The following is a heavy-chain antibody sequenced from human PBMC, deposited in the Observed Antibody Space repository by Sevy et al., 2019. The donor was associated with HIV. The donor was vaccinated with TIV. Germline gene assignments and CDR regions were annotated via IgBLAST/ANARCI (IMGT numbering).Heavy chain of an antibody. V-gene: IGHV1-24*01. J-gene: IGHJ4*02. Sequence: ASVKVSCKVSGSTLSRLSMHWVQQVPGKGLEWMGSFDPEDGETIYARKFQGRVSMTEDTSTDTAYMELSSLRSEDTAVYYCATTKDYYESYGSPFDYWGQGTLVTVSS. CDR1: GSTLSRLS. CDR2: FDPEDGET. D-gene: IGHD3-22*01. CDR3: ATTKDYYESYGSPFDY.